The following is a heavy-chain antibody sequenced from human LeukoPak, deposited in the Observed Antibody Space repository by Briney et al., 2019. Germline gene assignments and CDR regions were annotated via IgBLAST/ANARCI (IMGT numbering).Heavy chain of an antibody. V-gene: IGHV4-59*01. CDR3: ARDRASGSGKYYFDY. CDR2: IDYSGWT. CDR1: GGPISSYY. Sequence: PSETLSLTCTVSGGPISSYYWSWIRQPPGKGLEWIGYIDYSGWTNYNPSLKSRVTISVDTSKNQFSLKLSSVTAAHTAVYYCARDRASGSGKYYFDYWGQGTLVTVSS. D-gene: IGHD3-10*01. J-gene: IGHJ4*02.